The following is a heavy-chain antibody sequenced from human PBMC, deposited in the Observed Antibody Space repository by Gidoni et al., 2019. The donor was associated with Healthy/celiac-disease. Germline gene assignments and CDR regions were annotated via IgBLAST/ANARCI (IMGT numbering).Heavy chain of an antibody. CDR1: GGSFSGYY. CDR3: ARASKRYCSSTSCRFYYYGMDV. J-gene: IGHJ6*02. Sequence: QVQLQQWRAGLLKPSETLSLTCAVYGGSFSGYYCSWIRKPPGKGLEWIGEINHSGSTTYNPSLKSRVTISVDTSKNQFSLKLSSVTAADTAVYYCARASKRYCSSTSCRFYYYGMDVWGQGTTVTVSS. V-gene: IGHV4-34*01. D-gene: IGHD2-2*01. CDR2: INHSGST.